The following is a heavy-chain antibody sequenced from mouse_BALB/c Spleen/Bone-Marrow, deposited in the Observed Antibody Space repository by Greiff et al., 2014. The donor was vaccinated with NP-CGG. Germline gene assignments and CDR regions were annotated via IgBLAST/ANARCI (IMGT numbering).Heavy chain of an antibody. CDR1: GYAFTNYL. CDR2: INPGSGGT. D-gene: IGHD2-10*02. V-gene: IGHV1-54*03. Sequence: QVQLQQPGAELVRPGTSVKVSCKASGYAFTNYLIGWVKQRPGQGLEWIGVINPGSGGTNYNEKFKGKATLTADKSSSTANMQLSSLTSDDSAVYFCARSIAYYYGMDYWGQGTSVTVSS. J-gene: IGHJ4*01. CDR3: ARSIAYYYGMDY.